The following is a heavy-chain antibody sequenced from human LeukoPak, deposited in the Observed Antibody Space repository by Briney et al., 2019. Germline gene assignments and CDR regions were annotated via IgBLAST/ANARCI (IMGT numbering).Heavy chain of an antibody. J-gene: IGHJ4*02. V-gene: IGHV1-18*01. Sequence: GAPVKVSCKASGYTFTSYGISWVRQAPGQGLEWMGWISAYNGNTNYAQKLQGRVTMTTDTSTSTAYMELRSLRSDDTAVYYCARVPSFYYDSSGYHDYWGQGTLVTVSS. CDR1: GYTFTSYG. CDR2: ISAYNGNT. D-gene: IGHD3-22*01. CDR3: ARVPSFYYDSSGYHDY.